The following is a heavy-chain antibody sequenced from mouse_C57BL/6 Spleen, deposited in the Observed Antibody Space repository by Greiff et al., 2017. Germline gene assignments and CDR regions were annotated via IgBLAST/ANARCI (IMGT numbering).Heavy chain of an antibody. V-gene: IGHV1-61*01. J-gene: IGHJ4*01. CDR1: GYTFTSYW. CDR2: IYPSDSET. CDR3: ARSPYYYAMDY. Sequence: QVQLQQPGAELVRPGSSVKLSCKASGYTFTSYWMDWVKQRPGQGLEWIGNIYPSDSETHYTQKFKDKATLTVDKSSSTAYMQLSSLTSEDSAVYYCARSPYYYAMDYWGQGTSVTVAS.